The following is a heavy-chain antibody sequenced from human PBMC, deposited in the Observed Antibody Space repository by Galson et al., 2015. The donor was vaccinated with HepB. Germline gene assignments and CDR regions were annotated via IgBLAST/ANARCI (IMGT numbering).Heavy chain of an antibody. J-gene: IGHJ3*02. CDR2: INWNGGST. D-gene: IGHD3-10*01. CDR1: GFTFDDYG. V-gene: IGHV3-20*04. Sequence: SLRLSCAASGFTFDDYGMSWVRQAPGKGLEWVSGINWNGGSTGYADSVKGRFTISRDNAKNSLYLQMNSLRAEDTALYYCARDRGRGANDAFDIWGQGTMVTVSS. CDR3: ARDRGRGANDAFDI.